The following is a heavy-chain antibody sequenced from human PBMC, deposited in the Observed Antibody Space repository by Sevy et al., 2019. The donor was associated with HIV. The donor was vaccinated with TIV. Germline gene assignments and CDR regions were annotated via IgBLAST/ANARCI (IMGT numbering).Heavy chain of an antibody. D-gene: IGHD3-16*01. CDR1: GFTFNNFW. CDR2: IKPDGSES. Sequence: GGSLRLSCVASGFTFNNFWMAWVRQAPGKGLEWFANIKPDGSESNHVGSVKGRFTMSRDKAKNSLYLQMNSLTAEDTAVYYCARDVGGGYFDYWGQGTLVTVSS. CDR3: ARDVGGGYFDY. V-gene: IGHV3-7*03. J-gene: IGHJ4*01.